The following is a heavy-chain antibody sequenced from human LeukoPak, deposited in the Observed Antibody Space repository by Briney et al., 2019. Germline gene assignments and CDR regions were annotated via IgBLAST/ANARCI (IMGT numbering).Heavy chain of an antibody. Sequence: SQTLSLTCAVSGGSISSGGYSWSWIRQPPGKGLEWIGYIYHSGSTYYNPSLKSRVTISVDRSKNQISLKLTSVTAADTAVYYCARGNSGDFYWYFDLWGRGTLVTVSS. CDR3: ARGNSGDFYWYFDL. J-gene: IGHJ2*01. D-gene: IGHD4-23*01. V-gene: IGHV4-30-2*01. CDR2: IYHSGST. CDR1: GGSISSGGYS.